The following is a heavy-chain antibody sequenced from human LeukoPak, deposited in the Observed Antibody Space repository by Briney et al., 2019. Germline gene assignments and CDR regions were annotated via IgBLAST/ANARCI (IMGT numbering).Heavy chain of an antibody. CDR1: GYTFTGYY. CDR3: AREGYYDSSGYSNWFDP. V-gene: IGHV1-2*02. D-gene: IGHD3-22*01. J-gene: IGHJ5*02. CDR2: INPNSGGT. Sequence: ASVTVSCTASGYTFTGYYMHWVRHAPGQGLGWMGWINPNSGGTNYAQKFQGRVTMTRDTSISTAYMELSRLRSDDTAVYYCAREGYYDSSGYSNWFDPWGQGTLVTVSS.